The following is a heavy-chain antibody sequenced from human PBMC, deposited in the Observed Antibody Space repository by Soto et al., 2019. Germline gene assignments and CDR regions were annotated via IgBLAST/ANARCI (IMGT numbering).Heavy chain of an antibody. J-gene: IGHJ4*02. D-gene: IGHD2-15*01. Sequence: HTPSLTCAISGDSVSSNTAAWNWIRSSPSRGLEWLGRTYYRSNWRHDYAVSVKSRITVNPDTSKNHFSLQLNSVTPDDTAVYYRERGGAGSGFHICGQGTLVTVSS. CDR1: GDSVSSNTAA. CDR3: ERGGAGSGFHI. V-gene: IGHV6-1*01. CDR2: TYYRSNWRH.